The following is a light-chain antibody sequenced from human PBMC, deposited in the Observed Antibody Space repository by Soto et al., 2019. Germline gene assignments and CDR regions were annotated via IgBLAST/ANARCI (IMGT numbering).Light chain of an antibody. CDR2: DVS. V-gene: IGLV2-14*01. CDR3: SSYTSSSYVV. Sequence: QSALTQPASVSGSPGQSITISCTGTSSDVGGYNYVSWYQQHPGKAPKLMIYDVSNRSSGVSNRFSGSKSGNTASLTISGLQAEDEADYYCSSYTSSSYVVFGGGTQLTVL. CDR1: SSDVGGYNY. J-gene: IGLJ2*01.